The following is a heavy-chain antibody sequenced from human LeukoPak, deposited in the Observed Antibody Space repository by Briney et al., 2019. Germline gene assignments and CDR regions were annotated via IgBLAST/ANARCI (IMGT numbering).Heavy chain of an antibody. D-gene: IGHD4-17*01. J-gene: IGHJ5*02. CDR1: GASISRSTYY. Sequence: SETLSLTCSVSGASISRSTYYWGWIRQPPGQGLEWIGSVFHTGTAYYNPSLRSRVTISVDTSKNQFSLKLSFVTAADTAVYYCTKNDVGDYGTWGQGTLVIVSS. V-gene: IGHV4-39*01. CDR3: TKNDVGDYGT. CDR2: VFHTGTA.